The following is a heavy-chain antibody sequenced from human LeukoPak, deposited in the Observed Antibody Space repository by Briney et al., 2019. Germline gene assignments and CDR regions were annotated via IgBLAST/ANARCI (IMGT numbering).Heavy chain of an antibody. J-gene: IGHJ4*02. CDR3: AREYYDILTGYYNVMMFDY. CDR2: ISSSGSTI. CDR1: GFTFSDYY. Sequence: GGSLRLSCAASGFTFSDYYMSWIRQAPGKGLEWVSYISSSGSTIYYAGSVKGRFTISRDNAKNSLYLQMNSLRAEDTAVYYCAREYYDILTGYYNVMMFDYWGQGTLVTVSS. V-gene: IGHV3-11*04. D-gene: IGHD3-9*01.